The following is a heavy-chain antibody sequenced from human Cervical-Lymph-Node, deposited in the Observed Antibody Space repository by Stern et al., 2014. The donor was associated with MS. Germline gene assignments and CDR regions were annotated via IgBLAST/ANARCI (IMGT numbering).Heavy chain of an antibody. V-gene: IGHV1-69*06. CDR2: ITLIFNAA. CDR3: TREVGSLAMDV. CDR1: GDTFTTYA. J-gene: IGHJ6*01. Sequence: VQLVQSGTEVKKPGSSVTVSCKASGDTFTTYAISWVRQAPGQGPEWMGGITLIFNAADYAQKFQGRLTITADRSRSTAYMELSSLTSEDTAVYYCTREVGSLAMDVWGQGTTVIVSS. D-gene: IGHD1-1*01.